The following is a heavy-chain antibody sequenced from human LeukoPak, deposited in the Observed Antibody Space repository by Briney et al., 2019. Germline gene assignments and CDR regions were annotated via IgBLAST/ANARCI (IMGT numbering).Heavy chain of an antibody. J-gene: IGHJ4*02. Sequence: PGGSLRLSCAASGFTFNSYAMTWVRQAPGKGLEWVSIISGRGANPYYADSVKGRFTISRDNSKNTLSLEMNNLRVEDTATYYCAKDVEAPPGRRGYFFDFWGQGTLVSVSS. V-gene: IGHV3-23*01. CDR2: ISGRGANP. D-gene: IGHD6-13*01. CDR1: GFTFNSYA. CDR3: AKDVEAPPGRRGYFFDF.